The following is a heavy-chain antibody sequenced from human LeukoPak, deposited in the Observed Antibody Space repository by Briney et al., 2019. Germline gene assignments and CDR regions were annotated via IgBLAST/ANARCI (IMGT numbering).Heavy chain of an antibody. CDR2: IDWDDDK. V-gene: IGHV2-70*11. Sequence: SGPALVKPTQTLTLTCTFSGFSLSTTGMCVTWFRQPPGKALEWLARIDWDDDKYYSTSLKTRLTISKDTSKDQVVLTLTNMDPVDTATYYCTRISPWPKRTAVARDFWGQGTPVTVSS. J-gene: IGHJ4*02. CDR3: TRISPWPKRTAVARDF. CDR1: GFSLSTTGMC. D-gene: IGHD6-19*01.